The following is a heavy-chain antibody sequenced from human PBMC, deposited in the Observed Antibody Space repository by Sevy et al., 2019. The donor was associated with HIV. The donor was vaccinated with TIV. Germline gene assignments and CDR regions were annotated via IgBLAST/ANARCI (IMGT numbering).Heavy chain of an antibody. Sequence: SDPTLVKPTQTLTLTCTFSGFSLTTSGVGVGWIRQPPGKALEWLALIYWDDDKRYSPSLKSRLTITKDTSKNQVVLTMTNMDPVDTATYYCAHRPDNYDILTGYFPNWFDPWGQGTLVTVSS. CDR1: GFSLTTSGVG. CDR2: IYWDDDK. V-gene: IGHV2-5*02. J-gene: IGHJ5*02. CDR3: AHRPDNYDILTGYFPNWFDP. D-gene: IGHD3-9*01.